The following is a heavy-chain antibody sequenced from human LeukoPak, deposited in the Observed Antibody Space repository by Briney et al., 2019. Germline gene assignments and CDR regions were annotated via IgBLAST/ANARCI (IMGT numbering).Heavy chain of an antibody. Sequence: GESLKISCKGSGHSFTSYWIGWVRQMPGKGLEWMGIIYPGDSDTRYSPSFQGQVTISADKSISTAYLQWSSLKASDTAMYYCGRQLTYYYGSGASEGAFDIWGQGTMVTVSS. J-gene: IGHJ3*02. V-gene: IGHV5-51*01. CDR2: IYPGDSDT. CDR1: GHSFTSYW. D-gene: IGHD3-10*01. CDR3: GRQLTYYYGSGASEGAFDI.